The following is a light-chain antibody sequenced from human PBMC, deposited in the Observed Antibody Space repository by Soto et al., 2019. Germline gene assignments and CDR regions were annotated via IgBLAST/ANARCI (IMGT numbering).Light chain of an antibody. V-gene: IGLV1-51*01. CDR1: SSNIGNNY. CDR2: DND. J-gene: IGLJ2*01. CDR3: GTWDSSLSAVV. Sequence: QSVLTQPPSVSAAPGQTVTISCSGSSSNIGNNYVSWYQHLPGTAPKALIYDNDKRPSGIPDRFSGSKSGTSATLGITGLQTGDEADYYCGTWDSSLSAVVFGGGTKLTVL.